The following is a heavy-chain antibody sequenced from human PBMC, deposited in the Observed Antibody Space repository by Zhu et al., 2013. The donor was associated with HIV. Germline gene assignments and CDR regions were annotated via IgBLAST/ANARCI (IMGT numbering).Heavy chain of an antibody. CDR3: ARVRIRYSSGWYLGSGSLRPGAFDY. Sequence: QVQLQESGSGLVKPSQPLSLSCTVFGNSLNIGGYSWNWIRQPPGRGLEWIGYIYSSGSTFYNPSLKSRVSMSINRSKNQFSLNLTSVTAADTAVYYCARVRIRYSSGWYLGSGSLRPGAFDYWGQGTLVTVSS. D-gene: IGHD6-19*01. J-gene: IGHJ4*02. V-gene: IGHV4-30-2*01. CDR2: IYSSGST. CDR1: GNSLNIGGYS.